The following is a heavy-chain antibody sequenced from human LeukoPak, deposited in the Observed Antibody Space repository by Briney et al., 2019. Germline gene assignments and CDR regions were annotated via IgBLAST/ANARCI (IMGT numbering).Heavy chain of an antibody. V-gene: IGHV3-23*01. CDR1: GFTFSSYA. D-gene: IGHD6-19*01. CDR2: ISAGGGNT. Sequence: GGSLRLSCAASGFTFSSYAMTWVRHSSGKGLDWVSAISAGGGNTYYADSVKGRFTISRDNSKNTLYLHINSLRAEDTALYYCAKINRGQVAGHVDFWGQGTLVTVSS. CDR3: AKINRGQVAGHVDF. J-gene: IGHJ4*02.